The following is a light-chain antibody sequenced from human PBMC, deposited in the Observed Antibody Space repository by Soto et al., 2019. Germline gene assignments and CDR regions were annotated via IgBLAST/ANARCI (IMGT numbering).Light chain of an antibody. Sequence: EIVLTQSPATLSLSPGERATLSCRSSQSVSSYSAWYQQKPGQAPRLLIYGASNRATDIPARFSGSGSGTDFTLTISSLEPEDFAVYYCQQHSTWPLTFGGGTKVEIK. J-gene: IGKJ4*01. CDR1: QSVSSY. CDR3: QQHSTWPLT. CDR2: GAS. V-gene: IGKV3-11*01.